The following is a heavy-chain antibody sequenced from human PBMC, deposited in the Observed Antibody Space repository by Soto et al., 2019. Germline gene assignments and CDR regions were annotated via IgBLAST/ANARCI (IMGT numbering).Heavy chain of an antibody. CDR2: INPSGGST. D-gene: IGHD4-17*01. CDR3: AREEGLRWPQMPGVWFDP. Sequence: ASVKVSCKASGYTFTSYYMHWVRQAPGQGLEWMGIINPSGGSTSYAQKFQGRVTMTRDTSTSTVYMELSSLRSEDTAVYYCAREEGLRWPQMPGVWFDPWGQGTLVTVSS. V-gene: IGHV1-46*01. CDR1: GYTFTSYY. J-gene: IGHJ5*02.